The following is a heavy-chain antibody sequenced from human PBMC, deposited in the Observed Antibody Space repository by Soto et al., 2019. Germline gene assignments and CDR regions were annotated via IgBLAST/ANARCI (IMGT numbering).Heavy chain of an antibody. CDR1: GYTFTSYD. Sequence: ASVKVSCKASGYTFTSYDINWVRQATGQGLEWMGWMNPNSGNTGYAQKFQGRVTMTRNTSISTAYMELSSLRSEDTAVYYCARGGTVVNGFDNWGKGTLVPVPS. V-gene: IGHV1-8*01. J-gene: IGHJ4*02. D-gene: IGHD2-15*01. CDR3: ARGGTVVNGFDN. CDR2: MNPNSGNT.